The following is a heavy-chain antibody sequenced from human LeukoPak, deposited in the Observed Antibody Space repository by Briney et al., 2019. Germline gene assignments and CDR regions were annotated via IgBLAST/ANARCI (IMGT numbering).Heavy chain of an antibody. Sequence: GASVKVSCKASGYTFTSYYMHWVRQAPGQGLEWMGWINPNSGGTNYAQKFQGRVTMTRDTSISTAYMELSRLRSDDTAVYYCASLVGYSRTKYYFDYWGQGTLVTVSS. CDR1: GYTFTSYY. J-gene: IGHJ4*02. V-gene: IGHV1-2*02. CDR3: ASLVGYSRTKYYFDY. CDR2: INPNSGGT. D-gene: IGHD6-13*01.